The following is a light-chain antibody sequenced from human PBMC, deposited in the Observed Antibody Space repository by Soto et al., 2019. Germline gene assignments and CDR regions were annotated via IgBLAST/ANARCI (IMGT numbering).Light chain of an antibody. Sequence: QSVLTQPPSVSGAPGQRVTISCTGSSSNIGAGYDVHWYQQLPGTAPKLLIYGNSNRPSGVPDRFSGSKSGTSASLAITGLEAEDEAEYYSQSYDSSLRGLVFGGGTKHTVL. CDR3: QSYDSSLRGLV. V-gene: IGLV1-40*01. CDR1: SSNIGAGYD. CDR2: GNS. J-gene: IGLJ2*01.